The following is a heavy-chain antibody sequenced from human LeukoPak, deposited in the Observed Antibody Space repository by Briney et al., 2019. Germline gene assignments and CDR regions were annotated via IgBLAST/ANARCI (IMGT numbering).Heavy chain of an antibody. V-gene: IGHV3-48*03. CDR3: ARGYPDSSGYHY. CDR1: GFTFSDYE. Sequence: GGSLRLSCAVSGFTFSDYEMNWVRQAPGKGLEWVSYISSSGSTIYYADSVKGRFTISRDNAKNSLYLQMNSLRAEDTAVYYCARGYPDSSGYHYWGQGTLVTVSS. D-gene: IGHD3-22*01. J-gene: IGHJ4*02. CDR2: ISSSGSTI.